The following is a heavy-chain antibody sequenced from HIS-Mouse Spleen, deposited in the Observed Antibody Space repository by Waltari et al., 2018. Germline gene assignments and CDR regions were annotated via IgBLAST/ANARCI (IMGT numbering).Heavy chain of an antibody. CDR1: GGSISISSYY. J-gene: IGHJ2*01. V-gene: IGHV4-39*07. CDR2: IYYSGST. Sequence: QLQLQESGPGLVKPSETLSLTCTVAGGSISISSYYGGWIRQPPGKGLEWIGSIYYSGSTYYNPSLKSRVTISVDTSKNQFSLKLSSVTAADTAVYYCAREIPYSSSWYDWYFDLWGRGTLVTVSS. CDR3: AREIPYSSSWYDWYFDL. D-gene: IGHD6-13*01.